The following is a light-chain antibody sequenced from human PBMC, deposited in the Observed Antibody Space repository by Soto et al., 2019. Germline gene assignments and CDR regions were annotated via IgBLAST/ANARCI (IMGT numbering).Light chain of an antibody. Sequence: QSVLTQPASVSGSPGQSITISCTGTSSDVGGYNYVSWYQQHPGKAPKLMIYEVSNRPSGVSNRFAGSKSGNTASLTISGLQAEHEADYYCSSYTSSSTHWVFGGGTKLPVL. CDR3: SSYTSSSTHWV. CDR2: EVS. J-gene: IGLJ3*02. V-gene: IGLV2-14*01. CDR1: SSDVGGYNY.